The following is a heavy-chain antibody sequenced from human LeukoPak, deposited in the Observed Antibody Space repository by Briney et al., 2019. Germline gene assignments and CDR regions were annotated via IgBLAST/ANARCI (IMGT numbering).Heavy chain of an antibody. V-gene: IGHV1-8*03. CDR2: MNPNSGNT. CDR3: ARVGDILTGYPYYFDY. D-gene: IGHD3-9*01. J-gene: IGHJ4*02. CDR1: GYTFTSYD. Sequence: ASVKVSCKASGYTFTSYDINWVRQATGQGLEWMGWMNPNSGNTGYAQRFQGRVTITRNTSISTAYMELSSPRSEDTAVYYCARVGDILTGYPYYFDYWGQGTLVTVSS.